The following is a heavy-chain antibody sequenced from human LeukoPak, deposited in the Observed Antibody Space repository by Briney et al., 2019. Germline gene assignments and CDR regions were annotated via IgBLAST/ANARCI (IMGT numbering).Heavy chain of an antibody. CDR1: GFTFSSYS. CDR2: ISSGRGYI. CDR3: AREAGYCSGGSCYPDY. Sequence: GGSLRLSCAASGFTFSSYSMNWVRQAPGKGLEWVSSISSGRGYIYYADSVKGRFTISRDNAKNSLYLQMNSLRAEDTAVYYCAREAGYCSGGSCYPDYWGQGTLVTVSS. V-gene: IGHV3-21*01. D-gene: IGHD2-15*01. J-gene: IGHJ4*02.